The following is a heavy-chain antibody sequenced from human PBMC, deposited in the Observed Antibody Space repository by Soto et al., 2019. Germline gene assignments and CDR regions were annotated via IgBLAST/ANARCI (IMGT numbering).Heavy chain of an antibody. D-gene: IGHD3-9*01. Sequence: EASVKVSCKASGYTFTSYYMHWVRQAPGQGLEWMGIINPSGGSTSYAQKFQGRVTMTRDTSTSTVYMELSSLRSEDTAVYYCAIETGYYNGYYYYGMDVWGQGTTVTVSS. CDR3: AIETGYYNGYYYYGMDV. J-gene: IGHJ6*02. CDR2: INPSGGST. V-gene: IGHV1-46*01. CDR1: GYTFTSYY.